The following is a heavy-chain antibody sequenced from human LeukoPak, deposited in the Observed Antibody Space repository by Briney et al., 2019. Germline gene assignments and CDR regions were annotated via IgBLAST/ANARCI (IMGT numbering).Heavy chain of an antibody. V-gene: IGHV4-34*01. J-gene: IGHJ5*02. CDR2: INHSGST. CDR3: ARGQSFDNWNGLDWFDP. Sequence: SETLSLTCAVYGGSFSGYYWSWIRQPPGKGLEWIGEINHSGSTNYNPSLKSRVTISVDTSKNQFSLKLSSVTAADTAVYYCARGQSFDNWNGLDWFDPWGQGTLVTVSS. D-gene: IGHD1-20*01. CDR1: GGSFSGYY.